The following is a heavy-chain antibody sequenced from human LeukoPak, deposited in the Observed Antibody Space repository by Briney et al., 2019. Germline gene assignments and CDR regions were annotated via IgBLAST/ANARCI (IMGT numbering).Heavy chain of an antibody. Sequence: GGSLRLSCAASGFTFSSYAMSWVRQAPGKGLEWVSAISGSGGSTYYADSVKGRFTISRDNAKNSLYLQMNSLRAEDTAVYYCARNIHTYYYDSSGYYLDYWGQGTLVTVSS. CDR3: ARNIHTYYYDSSGYYLDY. J-gene: IGHJ4*02. CDR2: ISGSGGST. V-gene: IGHV3-23*01. D-gene: IGHD3-22*01. CDR1: GFTFSSYA.